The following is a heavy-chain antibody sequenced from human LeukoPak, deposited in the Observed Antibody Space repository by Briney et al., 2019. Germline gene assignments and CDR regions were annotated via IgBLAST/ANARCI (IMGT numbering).Heavy chain of an antibody. CDR1: GFSLSTNGVG. CDR3: AGTKNQYNFDY. V-gene: IGHV2-5*02. D-gene: IGHD1-14*01. Sequence: SGPTLVKPTQTLTLTCTFSGFSLSTNGVGVGWIRQPPGKALEWLAVVYWDDDKRYSPSLENRLIITKDTSKNQVVLTMTNMDPVDTATYYCAGTKNQYNFDYWGQGTLVIVSS. J-gene: IGHJ4*02. CDR2: VYWDDDK.